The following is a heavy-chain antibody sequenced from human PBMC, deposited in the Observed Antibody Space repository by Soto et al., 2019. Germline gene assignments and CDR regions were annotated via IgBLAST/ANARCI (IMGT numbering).Heavy chain of an antibody. V-gene: IGHV3-64*01. CDR1: GFTFSSYA. D-gene: IGHD3-3*01. Sequence: GGSLKLSCAASGFTFSSYAMHWVRQAPGKGLEYVSAISSNGGSTYYANSVKGRFTISRDNSKNTLYLQMGSLRAEDMAVYYCARDMATRLNVFGAFDIWGQGTMVTVSS. CDR2: ISSNGGST. J-gene: IGHJ3*02. CDR3: ARDMATRLNVFGAFDI.